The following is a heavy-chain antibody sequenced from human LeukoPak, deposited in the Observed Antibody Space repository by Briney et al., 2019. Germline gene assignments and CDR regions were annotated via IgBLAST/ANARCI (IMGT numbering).Heavy chain of an antibody. CDR2: INPNSGDT. Sequence: ASVKVSCKASGYTFTGYYMHWVRQAPGQGLEWMGRINPNSGDTNFAQKFQGRVTMTGDTSISTAYMELSRLRSDDTAVYYCARLPRTNWGCFDYWGQGTLVTVSS. CDR3: ARLPRTNWGCFDY. D-gene: IGHD7-27*01. CDR1: GYTFTGYY. V-gene: IGHV1-2*06. J-gene: IGHJ4*02.